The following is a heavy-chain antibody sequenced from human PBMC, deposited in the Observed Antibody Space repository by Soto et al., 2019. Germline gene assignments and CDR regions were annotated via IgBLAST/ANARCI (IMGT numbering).Heavy chain of an antibody. CDR3: ATLSGSWGAFDL. D-gene: IGHD1-26*01. V-gene: IGHV1-2*04. CDR1: GYTFTGFH. Sequence: GASVKVSCKASGYTFTGFHLYWMRQAPGQGLEWMGWINTDSGSTNNEQKYQDWVTMTRDTAITTAYMQLSRLTFDDTAVYYCATLSGSWGAFDLWGQGTMVTVSS. CDR2: INTDSGST. J-gene: IGHJ3*01.